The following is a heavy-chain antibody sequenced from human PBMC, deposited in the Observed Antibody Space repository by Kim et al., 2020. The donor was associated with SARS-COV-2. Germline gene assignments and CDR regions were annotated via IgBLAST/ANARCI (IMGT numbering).Heavy chain of an antibody. J-gene: IGHJ6*02. V-gene: IGHV3-11*06. D-gene: IGHD1-20*01. Sequence: KGRLTIPRDNAKNSLYLQMNSLRAEDTAVYYCARDRITGTNPYYYGMDVWGQGTTVTVSS. CDR3: ARDRITGTNPYYYGMDV.